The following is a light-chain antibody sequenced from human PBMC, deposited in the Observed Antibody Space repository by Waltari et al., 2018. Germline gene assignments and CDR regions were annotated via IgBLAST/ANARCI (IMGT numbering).Light chain of an antibody. Sequence: DIQMTQSPSSLSASVGDRVTIICRASQSISSYLNWYQQKPGKAPKLLIYAGSSLQSGVPSRFSGSGSGTDFTLTISSLQPEDFATYYCQQSYSTPPEWTFGQGTKVEIK. CDR1: QSISSY. CDR3: QQSYSTPPEWT. V-gene: IGKV1-39*01. CDR2: AGS. J-gene: IGKJ1*01.